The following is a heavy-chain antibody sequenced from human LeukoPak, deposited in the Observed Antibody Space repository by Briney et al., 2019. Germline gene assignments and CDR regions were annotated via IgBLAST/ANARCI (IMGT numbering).Heavy chain of an antibody. Sequence: PSETLSLTCTVSGGSISSSSYYWGWIRQPPGKGLEWIGSIYYSGSTYYNPSLKSRVTISVDTSKNQFSLKLSSVTAADTAVYYCARQPQYYDYVWGSYTYFDYWGQGTLVTVSS. CDR3: ARQPQYYDYVWGSYTYFDY. CDR1: GGSISSSSYY. D-gene: IGHD3-16*01. J-gene: IGHJ4*02. CDR2: IYYSGST. V-gene: IGHV4-39*01.